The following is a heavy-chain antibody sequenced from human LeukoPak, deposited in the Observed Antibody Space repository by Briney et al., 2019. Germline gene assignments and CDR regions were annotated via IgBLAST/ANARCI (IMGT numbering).Heavy chain of an antibody. CDR2: IYQSGSS. CDR1: GGSISSGGYS. CDR3: ARVFSSCRDGYKALRSARPCYYYGMDV. J-gene: IGHJ6*02. V-gene: IGHV4-30-2*01. D-gene: IGHD5-24*01. Sequence: SETLSLTCSVSGGSISSGGYSWSWIRQPPGKGLEWVGYIYQSGSSYSNSSLRSRVTISVDRSKNQFSLKLTSVSAADTAVYYCARVFSSCRDGYKALRSARPCYYYGMDVWGQGTTVTVSS.